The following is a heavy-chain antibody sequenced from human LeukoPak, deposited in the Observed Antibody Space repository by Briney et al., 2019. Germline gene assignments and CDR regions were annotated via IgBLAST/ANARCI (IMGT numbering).Heavy chain of an antibody. CDR1: GYTSTGYY. Sequence: SVKVSCKASGYTSTGYYMHWVRQAPGQGLEWMGGIIPIFGTANYAQKFQGRVTITADESTSTAYMELSSLRSEDTAVYYCATTVESLYCSGGSCLDYWGQGTLVTVSS. V-gene: IGHV1-69*13. CDR2: IIPIFGTA. CDR3: ATTVESLYCSGGSCLDY. D-gene: IGHD2-15*01. J-gene: IGHJ4*02.